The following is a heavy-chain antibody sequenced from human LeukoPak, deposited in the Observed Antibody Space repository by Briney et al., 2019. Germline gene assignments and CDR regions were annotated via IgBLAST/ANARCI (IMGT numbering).Heavy chain of an antibody. D-gene: IGHD1-7*01. J-gene: IGHJ4*02. CDR2: ISSSSSYI. CDR1: GFTFSSYT. Sequence: GGSLRLSCAASGFTFSSYTMNWVRQAPGEGLEWVSSISSSSSYIYYADSVKGRFTISRDNAKNSLYLQMNSLRAEDTAVYYCARDAPRVTGTTDYWGQGTLVTVSS. V-gene: IGHV3-21*01. CDR3: ARDAPRVTGTTDY.